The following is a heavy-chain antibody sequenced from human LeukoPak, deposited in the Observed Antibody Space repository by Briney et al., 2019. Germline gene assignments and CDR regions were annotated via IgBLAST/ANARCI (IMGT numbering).Heavy chain of an antibody. CDR1: GFTFSTHD. Sequence: GGSLRLSCAASGFTFSTHDVNWVRQAPGKGLEWVCTIYYADSVKGRFTISRDNAKNSLYLQMNSLRAEDTAVYYCTSHTGTGDAFRPFHIWGQGTMVTVSS. J-gene: IGHJ3*02. CDR2: TI. D-gene: IGHD2-21*02. V-gene: IGHV3-69-1*02. CDR3: TSHTGTGDAFRPFHI.